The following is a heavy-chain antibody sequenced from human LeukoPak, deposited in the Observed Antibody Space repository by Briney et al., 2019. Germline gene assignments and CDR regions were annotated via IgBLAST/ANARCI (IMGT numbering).Heavy chain of an antibody. V-gene: IGHV4-38-2*01. CDR2: IYRNGNT. D-gene: IGHD4-11*01. CDR1: GSFIGSGYY. Sequence: SETLSLTCAVSGSFIGSGYYWGWIRQPPGKGLEWIASIYRNGNTFYNPSLQSRVTISVDTSRNQISLQLGSATAADTAVYYCARAYSRTPGDYYFDSWGQGTVVTVSS. CDR3: ARAYSRTPGDYYFDS. J-gene: IGHJ4*02.